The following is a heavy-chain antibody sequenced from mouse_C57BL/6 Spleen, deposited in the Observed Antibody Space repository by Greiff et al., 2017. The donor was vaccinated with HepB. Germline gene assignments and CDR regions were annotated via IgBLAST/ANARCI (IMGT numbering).Heavy chain of an antibody. CDR3: ARDLYYEYFDY. Sequence: EVQVVESGPGLVKPSQSLSLTCSVTGYSITSGYYWNWIRQFPGNKLEWMGYISYDGSNNYNPSLKNRISITRDTSKNQFFLKLNSVTTEDTATYYCARDLYYEYFDYWGQGTTLTVSS. CDR1: GYSITSGYY. CDR2: ISYDGSN. J-gene: IGHJ2*01. D-gene: IGHD2-4*01. V-gene: IGHV3-6*01.